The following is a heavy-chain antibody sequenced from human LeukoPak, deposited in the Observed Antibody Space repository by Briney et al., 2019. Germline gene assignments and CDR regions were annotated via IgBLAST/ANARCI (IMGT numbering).Heavy chain of an antibody. D-gene: IGHD3-16*02. J-gene: IGHJ4*02. CDR3: ARPPPTYDYVWGSYRPNPYYFDY. V-gene: IGHV4-59*12. Sequence: SETLSLTCTVSGGSISSYYWSWIRQPPGKGLEWIGYIYYSGSTNYNPSLKSRVTISVDTSKNQFSLKLSSVTAADTAVYYCARPPPTYDYVWGSYRPNPYYFDYWGQGTLVTVSS. CDR1: GGSISSYY. CDR2: IYYSGST.